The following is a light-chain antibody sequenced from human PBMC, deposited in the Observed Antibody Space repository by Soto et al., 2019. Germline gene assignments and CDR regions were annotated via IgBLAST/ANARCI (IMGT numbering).Light chain of an antibody. CDR2: KVS. J-gene: IGKJ2*01. V-gene: IGKV2-30*01. CDR3: MQGTHWPPYT. Sequence: DVVLTQSPLSLTVTLGQPASISCRSSQSLVNGAGNTYLNWFHQRPGQSPRRLIYKVSNRDSGVPDRFSGSGSVTDFTLKISRVEAEDIGVYYCMQGTHWPPYTFGQGTKLEIK. CDR1: QSLVNGAGNTY.